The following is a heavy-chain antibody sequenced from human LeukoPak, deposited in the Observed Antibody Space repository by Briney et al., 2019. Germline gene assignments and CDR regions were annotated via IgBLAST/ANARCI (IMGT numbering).Heavy chain of an antibody. Sequence: GGSVSLSCGASGFTFSSYAMSWVRQAPGKGLEWVSAISGSGGSTYHGDSVKGRFTISRDNSKNTLYLKMNSLRAEDTAVYYCAKDGPWRELLGYWGQGTLVTVSS. V-gene: IGHV3-23*02. CDR2: ISGSGGST. D-gene: IGHD1-26*01. J-gene: IGHJ4*02. CDR3: AKDGPWRELLGY. CDR1: GFTFSSYA.